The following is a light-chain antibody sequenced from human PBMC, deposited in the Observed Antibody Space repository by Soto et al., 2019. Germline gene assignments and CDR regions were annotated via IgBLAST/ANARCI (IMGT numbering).Light chain of an antibody. Sequence: DVVMTQTPLSLSVAPGQPASISCKSSESLLHITGETFLFWYLQKPGQYPQILIYEVSTRVSGVPDRFSGSGSGTEFNLTISTLQTSDFATYYCQQYNSYTWTFGQGTKVDIK. V-gene: IGKV2-29*03. CDR3: QQYNSYTWT. CDR2: EVS. CDR1: ESLLHITGETF. J-gene: IGKJ1*01.